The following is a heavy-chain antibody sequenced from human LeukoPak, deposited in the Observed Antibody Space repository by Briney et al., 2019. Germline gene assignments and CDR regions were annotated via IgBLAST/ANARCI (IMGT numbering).Heavy chain of an antibody. V-gene: IGHV4-39*07. Sequence: SETLSLTCTVSGGSISSSSYYWGWIRQPPGKGLEWIGIIFYSGSTYYNPSLKSRVTISVDTSKNQFSLKLSSVTAADTAVYYCARDSYSSSAHWGQGTLVTVSS. CDR1: GGSISSSSYY. CDR2: IFYSGST. CDR3: ARDSYSSSAH. J-gene: IGHJ4*02. D-gene: IGHD6-6*01.